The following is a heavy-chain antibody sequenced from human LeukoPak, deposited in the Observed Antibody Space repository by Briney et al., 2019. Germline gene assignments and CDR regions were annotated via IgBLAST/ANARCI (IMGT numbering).Heavy chain of an antibody. D-gene: IGHD6-13*01. CDR3: ARLMNIAAADF. CDR2: IYYSGSS. J-gene: IGHJ4*02. Sequence: SETLSLTCTVSGGSISSYYWYWIRQPPGKGLEWIGYIYYSGSSNYNPSLKSRVTISVDMSKNQLSLKLTSVTAADTAVYYCARLMNIAAADFWGQGTLVTVSS. V-gene: IGHV4-59*08. CDR1: GGSISSYY.